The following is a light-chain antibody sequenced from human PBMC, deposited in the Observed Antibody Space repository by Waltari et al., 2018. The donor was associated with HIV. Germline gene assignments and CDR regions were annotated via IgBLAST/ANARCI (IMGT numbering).Light chain of an antibody. CDR3: QQYLDLPPWT. CDR2: AAS. J-gene: IGKJ1*01. CDR1: QNIRGN. Sequence: DIVMTQSPATLSVSPGETATLSCRASQNIRGNLAWYQQRHGQSPRLIIYAASSREPGIPARFSGRGSGTEFTLTRTHLESDDSAFYYCQQYLDLPPWTFGQGTKVEI. V-gene: IGKV3D-15*01.